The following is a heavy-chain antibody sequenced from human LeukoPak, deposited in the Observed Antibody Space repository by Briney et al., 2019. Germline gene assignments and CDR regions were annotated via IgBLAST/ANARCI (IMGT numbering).Heavy chain of an antibody. Sequence: ASVTVSCKASGYTFTGYYMHWVRQAPGQGLEWMGWIDPNSGGTNYAQKFQGRVTMTRDTSISTAYMELSRLRSDDTAVYYCARDFKYYYDSSGYCLSFDPWGQGTLVTVSS. CDR3: ARDFKYYYDSSGYCLSFDP. D-gene: IGHD3-22*01. CDR2: IDPNSGGT. J-gene: IGHJ5*02. V-gene: IGHV1-2*02. CDR1: GYTFTGYY.